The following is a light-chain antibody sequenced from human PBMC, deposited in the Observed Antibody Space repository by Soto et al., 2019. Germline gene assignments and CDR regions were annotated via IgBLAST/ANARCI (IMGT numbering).Light chain of an antibody. CDR1: TTDVGGYNY. Sequence: QSALTQPASVSGSPGQSITISCSGTTTDVGGYNYVSWYQHHPGKAPQLMIYEVSKRPSGISDRFSGSKSGNTASLTISGLQAKDEADYYCSSYASSRNFVFGTGTKVTVL. CDR3: SSYASSRNFV. J-gene: IGLJ1*01. CDR2: EVS. V-gene: IGLV2-14*01.